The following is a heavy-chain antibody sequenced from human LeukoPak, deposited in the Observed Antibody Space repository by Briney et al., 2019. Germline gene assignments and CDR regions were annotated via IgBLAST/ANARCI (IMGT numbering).Heavy chain of an antibody. Sequence: GGSLRLSCAASGFTSSSYGMHWVRQAPGKGLEWVAFIRYDGSNKYYADSVKGRFTISRDNSKNTLYLQMNSLRAEDTAVYYCAKEGAVDYYYYMDVWGKGTTVTVSS. CDR1: GFTSSSYG. V-gene: IGHV3-30*02. CDR2: IRYDGSNK. D-gene: IGHD4-23*01. J-gene: IGHJ6*03. CDR3: AKEGAVDYYYYMDV.